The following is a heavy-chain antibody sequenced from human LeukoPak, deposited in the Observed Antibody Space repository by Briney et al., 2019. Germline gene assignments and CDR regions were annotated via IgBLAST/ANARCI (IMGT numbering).Heavy chain of an antibody. CDR2: IYYSGST. CDR1: GGSISSYY. V-gene: IGHV4-59*01. D-gene: IGHD6-13*01. CDR3: ARVRGIAAAGTDLDAFDI. Sequence: PSETLSLTCTVSGGSISSYYWSWIRQPPGKGLEWIGYIYYSGSTNYNPSLKSRVTISVDTSKNQFSLKLSSVTAADTAAYYCARVRGIAAAGTDLDAFDIWGQGTMVTVSS. J-gene: IGHJ3*02.